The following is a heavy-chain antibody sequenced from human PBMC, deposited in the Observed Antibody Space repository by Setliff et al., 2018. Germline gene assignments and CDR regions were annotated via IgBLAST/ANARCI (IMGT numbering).Heavy chain of an antibody. CDR3: ARAFVSGGYYGESHTHYFDN. Sequence: SETLSLTCTVSGGSVSSGSYYWSWIRQPAGKGLEWFGQIYKSGSTNYNPSLKSRVTMSLDTSKNQFSLNLYSVTAADTAVYYCARAFVSGGYYGESHTHYFDNWGQGTLVTVSS. CDR2: IYKSGST. CDR1: GGSVSSGSYY. V-gene: IGHV4-61*09. J-gene: IGHJ4*02. D-gene: IGHD3-22*01.